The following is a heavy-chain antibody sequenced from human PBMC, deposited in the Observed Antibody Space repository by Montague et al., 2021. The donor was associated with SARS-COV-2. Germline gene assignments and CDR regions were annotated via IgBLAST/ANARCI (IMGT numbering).Heavy chain of an antibody. J-gene: IGHJ6*02. V-gene: IGHV4-61*08. CDR1: GGSVNSGGYY. CDR2: IYYSGTT. Sequence: SETLSLTCTVSGGSVNSGGYYWSWIRQPPGKGLEWIGNIYYSGTTNYNPSLKSRVTISVDTSKNQFSLKLSSVTAADTAVYYCARDRTAADYDDYETAGYSYYYGKDVWGQGTLVTVSS. CDR3: ARDRTAADYDDYETAGYSYYYGKDV. D-gene: IGHD4-17*01.